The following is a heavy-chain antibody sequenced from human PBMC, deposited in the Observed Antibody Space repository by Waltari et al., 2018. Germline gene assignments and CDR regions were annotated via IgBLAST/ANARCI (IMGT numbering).Heavy chain of an antibody. Sequence: QVQLQESGPGLVKPSETLSLTCAVSGYSISSGYYWGWIRQPPGKGLEWIGSIYHSGSTYYNPSLKSRVTISVDTSKNQFSLKLSSVTAADTAVYYCARHGGLSSGWYVNYWGQGTLVTVSP. D-gene: IGHD6-19*01. J-gene: IGHJ4*02. CDR3: ARHGGLSSGWYVNY. V-gene: IGHV4-38-2*01. CDR2: IYHSGST. CDR1: GYSISSGYY.